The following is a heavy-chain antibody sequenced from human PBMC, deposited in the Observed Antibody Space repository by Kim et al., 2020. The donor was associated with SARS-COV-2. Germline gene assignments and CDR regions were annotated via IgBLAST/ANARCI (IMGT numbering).Heavy chain of an antibody. V-gene: IGHV3-23*01. CDR3: ANTEFDY. Sequence: VSLRLSCATSGFKFSTYDMIWVRQAPGKGLEWVSSISDDGRSTFYSDSLTGRFTISRDNSKNTLYLQMNSLRAEDTAVYYCANTEFDYWGQGTLVTVSS. CDR2: ISDDGRST. J-gene: IGHJ4*02. CDR1: GFKFSTYD.